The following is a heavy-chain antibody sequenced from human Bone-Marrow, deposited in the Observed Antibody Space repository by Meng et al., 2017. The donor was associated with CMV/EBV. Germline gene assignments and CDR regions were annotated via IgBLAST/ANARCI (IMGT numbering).Heavy chain of an antibody. V-gene: IGHV3-30-3*01. Sequence: GGSLRLSCAASGFTFSNYAMHWVRQAPGKGLEWVAVISYDGSNKFYADSVKGRFTISRDNSKNTLYLQMNSLRAEDTAVYYCALMATTVYYYGMDVWGQGTTVTVSS. J-gene: IGHJ6*02. D-gene: IGHD5-24*01. CDR2: ISYDGSNK. CDR3: ALMATTVYYYGMDV. CDR1: GFTFSNYA.